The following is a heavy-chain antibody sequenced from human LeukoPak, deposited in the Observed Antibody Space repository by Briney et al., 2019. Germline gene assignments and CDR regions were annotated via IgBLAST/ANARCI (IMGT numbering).Heavy chain of an antibody. D-gene: IGHD3-10*01. CDR3: ARGGGGSGSYYNANLDY. V-gene: IGHV1-18*01. Sequence: ASVKVSCKASGYTFTSYGISWVRQAPGQGLEWMGWISAYNGNTNYAQKLQGRVTMTTDTSPSTAYMELRSLRSDDTAAYYCARGGGGSGSYYNANLDYWGQGTLVTVSS. J-gene: IGHJ4*02. CDR1: GYTFTSYG. CDR2: ISAYNGNT.